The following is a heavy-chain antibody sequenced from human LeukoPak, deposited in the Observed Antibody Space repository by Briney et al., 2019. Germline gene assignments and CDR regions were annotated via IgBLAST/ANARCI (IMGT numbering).Heavy chain of an antibody. V-gene: IGHV1-18*01. CDR1: GYTFTSYG. J-gene: IGHJ4*02. Sequence: ASVKVSCKASGYTFTSYGISWVRQAPGQGLEWMGWISAYNGNTNYAQKLQGRVTMTTDTSTSTAYMELRSLRSDDTAVYYCASQTPGIAAAGYLDYWGQGTLVTVSS. CDR3: ASQTPGIAAAGYLDY. CDR2: ISAYNGNT. D-gene: IGHD6-13*01.